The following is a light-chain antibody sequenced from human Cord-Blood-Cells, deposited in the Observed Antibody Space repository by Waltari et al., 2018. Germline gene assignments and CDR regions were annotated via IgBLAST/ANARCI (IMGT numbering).Light chain of an antibody. J-gene: IGLJ3*02. CDR2: SNN. V-gene: IGLV1-44*01. CDR3: AAWDDSLNGRV. CDR1: SSNIGSHT. Sequence: QSVLTQPPSASGTPGQRVTISCSGSSSNIGSHTVNWYQQLPGTAPKLLIYSNNQRPSRVPDRFSGSKSGTSASLAISGLQSEDEADYYCAAWDDSLNGRVFGGGTKLTVL.